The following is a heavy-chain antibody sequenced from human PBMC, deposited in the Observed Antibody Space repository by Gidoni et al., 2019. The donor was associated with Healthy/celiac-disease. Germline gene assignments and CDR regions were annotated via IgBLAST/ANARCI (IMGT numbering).Heavy chain of an antibody. CDR1: GGSISSGSYY. D-gene: IGHD3-16*01. J-gene: IGHJ5*02. CDR3: ARDRPGGLRPLNWFDP. Sequence: QVQLQESGPGLVKPSQTLSLTCTVSGGSISSGSYYWSWIRQPAGKGLEWIGRIYTSGSTNYNPSLKSRVTISVDTSKNQFSLKLSSVTAADTAVYYCARDRPGGLRPLNWFDPWGQGTLVTVSS. V-gene: IGHV4-61*02. CDR2: IYTSGST.